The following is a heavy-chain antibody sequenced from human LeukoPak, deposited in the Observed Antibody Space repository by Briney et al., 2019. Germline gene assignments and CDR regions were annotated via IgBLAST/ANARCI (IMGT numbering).Heavy chain of an antibody. D-gene: IGHD2-15*01. CDR2: IYYSCST. Sequence: SVPLSLPCSLSGGPIRRCYGSWLPQPPGEAREGLRYIYYSCSTNYHPSLKGPVTISVSTSKNQSSLKLSPLAAAGTARYYCARRASDIVVVVAAERGAFDIWGQGTMVTVSS. CDR3: ARRASDIVVVVAAERGAFDI. V-gene: IGHV4-59*08. CDR1: GGPIRRCY. J-gene: IGHJ3*02.